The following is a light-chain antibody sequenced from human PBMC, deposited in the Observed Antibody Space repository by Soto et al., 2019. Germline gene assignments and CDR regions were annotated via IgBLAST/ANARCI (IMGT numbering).Light chain of an antibody. J-gene: IGKJ2*01. V-gene: IGKV1-5*01. Sequence: TRSAPTLPASLGGIVTITFRASQSISSWLAWYQQKPGKAPKLLIYAASTLQTGVPSRFTGSGSGTKFTLTISGLQLGDFANYLCQQLSHSPPTFGQGTKVDIK. CDR3: QQLSHSPPT. CDR1: QSISSW. CDR2: AAS.